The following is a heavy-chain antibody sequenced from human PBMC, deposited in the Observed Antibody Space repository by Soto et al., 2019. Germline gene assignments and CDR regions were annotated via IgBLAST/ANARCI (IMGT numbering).Heavy chain of an antibody. CDR3: ATIVGGFFNY. D-gene: IGHD1-26*01. V-gene: IGHV1-69*06. CDR2: IIPISDTT. CDR1: GGSFSSYS. Sequence: QVQLVQSGADVKKPGSSVKVSCKASGGSFSSYSISWVRQAPGRGLEWMGGIIPISDTTKFSQNFQGRVTITADKSTRTAYMELSSLRSEDTAVYYCATIVGGFFNYWGQGTLVTVSS. J-gene: IGHJ4*02.